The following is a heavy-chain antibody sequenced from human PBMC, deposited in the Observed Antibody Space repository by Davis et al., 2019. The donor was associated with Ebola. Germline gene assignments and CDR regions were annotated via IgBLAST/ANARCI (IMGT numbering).Heavy chain of an antibody. CDR1: GYTFTSYA. V-gene: IGHV1-3*01. J-gene: IGHJ4*02. CDR3: ARVVIDGYNYGNFDY. CDR2: INAGNGNT. Sequence: ASVKVSCKASGYTFTSYAMHWVRQAPGQRLEWMGWINAGNGNTKYSQKFQGRVTITRDTSASTAYMELSSLRSEDTAVYYCARVVIDGYNYGNFDYWGQGTLVTVSS. D-gene: IGHD5-24*01.